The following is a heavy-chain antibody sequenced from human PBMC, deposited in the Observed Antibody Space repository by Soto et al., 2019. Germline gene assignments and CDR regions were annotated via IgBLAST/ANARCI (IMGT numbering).Heavy chain of an antibody. D-gene: IGHD3-16*01. V-gene: IGHV4-4*09. Sequence: SETLSLTCTVSGDSMTYYYWSWIRQPPGKGLEWIGYIYYTRSTDYTGRTAYNPSLESRVAISIDTSKSQLSLRLTSVTAADTAVYYCARDGGLTPENWFGPWGQATLVTVSS. CDR1: GDSMTYYY. J-gene: IGHJ5*02. CDR2: IYYTRSTDYTGRT. CDR3: ARDGGLTPENWFGP.